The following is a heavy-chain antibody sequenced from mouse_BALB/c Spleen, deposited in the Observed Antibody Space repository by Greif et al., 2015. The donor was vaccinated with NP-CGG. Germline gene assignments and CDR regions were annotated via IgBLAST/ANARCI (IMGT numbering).Heavy chain of an antibody. CDR3: TRDPTTAFDY. CDR2: ISSGGSYT. Sequence: EVKLMESGGGLVKPGGSLKLSCAASGFTFSSYTMSWVRQTPEKRLEWVATISSGGSYTYYPDSVKGRFTISRDNAKNTLYLQMSSLKSEDTAMYYCTRDPTTAFDYWGQGTTLTVSS. V-gene: IGHV5-6-4*01. D-gene: IGHD1-2*01. J-gene: IGHJ2*01. CDR1: GFTFSSYT.